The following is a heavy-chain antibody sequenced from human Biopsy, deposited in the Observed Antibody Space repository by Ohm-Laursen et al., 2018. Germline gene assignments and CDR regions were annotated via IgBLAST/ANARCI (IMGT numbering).Heavy chain of an antibody. Sequence: ASVKVSCKGSGYAVNDYFLHWLRQAPGQGPGWMGGISPNSGGTNSAQKFQGRVTMTTDTSTSTVYLELRRLISDDTAVYYCARDIMNRIAGLVARSDVFDVWGQGTLVTVSS. V-gene: IGHV1-2*02. CDR1: GYAVNDYF. CDR3: ARDIMNRIAGLVARSDVFDV. J-gene: IGHJ3*01. CDR2: ISPNSGGT. D-gene: IGHD3-16*01.